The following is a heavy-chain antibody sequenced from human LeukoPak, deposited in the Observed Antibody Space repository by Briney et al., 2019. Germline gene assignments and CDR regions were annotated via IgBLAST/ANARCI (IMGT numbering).Heavy chain of an antibody. CDR1: GYTFTSYD. D-gene: IGHD4/OR15-4a*01. CDR3: ARGKMTIWYYYYGMDV. CDR2: MNPNSSNT. V-gene: IGHV1-8*01. J-gene: IGHJ6*02. Sequence: WASVKVSCKASGYTFTSYDINWVRQATGQGLEWMGWMNPNSSNTGYAQKFQGRVTMTRNTSISTAYMELSSLRSEDTAVYYCARGKMTIWYYYYGMDVWGQGTTVTVSS.